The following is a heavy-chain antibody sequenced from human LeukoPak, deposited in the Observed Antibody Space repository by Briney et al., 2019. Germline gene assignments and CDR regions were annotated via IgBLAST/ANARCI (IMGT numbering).Heavy chain of an antibody. J-gene: IGHJ2*01. Sequence: GASVKVSCNASGGTFSSYAISWVRQAPGQGLEWMGGIIPIFGTANYAQKFQGRVTITADESTSTAYMELSSLRSEDTAVYYCARSLYFWSGYFPLWYFDLWGRGTLVTVSS. CDR1: GGTFSSYA. CDR2: IIPIFGTA. D-gene: IGHD3-3*01. CDR3: ARSLYFWSGYFPLWYFDL. V-gene: IGHV1-69*13.